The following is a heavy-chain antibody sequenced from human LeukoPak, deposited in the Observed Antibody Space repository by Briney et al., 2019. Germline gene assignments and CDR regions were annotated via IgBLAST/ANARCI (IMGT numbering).Heavy chain of an antibody. D-gene: IGHD3-22*01. V-gene: IGHV4-34*01. CDR2: INHSGST. Sequence: TPSETLSLTCAVYGGSFSGYYWSWIRQPPGKGLEWIGEINHSGSTNYNPSLKSRVTISVDTSKNQFSLKLSPVTAADTAVYYCARGAVNYYDSSGYYGDYWGQGTLVTVSS. J-gene: IGHJ4*02. CDR3: ARGAVNYYDSSGYYGDY. CDR1: GGSFSGYY.